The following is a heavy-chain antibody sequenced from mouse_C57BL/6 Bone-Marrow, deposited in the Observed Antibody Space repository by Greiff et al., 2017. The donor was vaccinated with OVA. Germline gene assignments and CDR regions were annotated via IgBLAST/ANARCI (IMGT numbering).Heavy chain of an antibody. J-gene: IGHJ3*01. Sequence: VQLKQSGPELVKPGASVKISCKASGYTFTDYYMNWVKQSHGKSLEWIGDINPNNGGTSYNQKFKGKATLTVDKSSSTAYMDLRSLTSEDSAVYYCARRWLLAWFAYWGQGTLVTVSA. CDR3: ARRWLLAWFAY. CDR1: GYTFTDYY. CDR2: INPNNGGT. D-gene: IGHD2-3*01. V-gene: IGHV1-26*01.